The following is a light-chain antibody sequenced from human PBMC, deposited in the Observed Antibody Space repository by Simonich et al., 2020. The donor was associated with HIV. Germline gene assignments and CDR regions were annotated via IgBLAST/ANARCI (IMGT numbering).Light chain of an antibody. J-gene: IGKJ1*01. CDR2: WAY. CDR1: QTFLYSSNNKNY. CDR3: QQYYSTPPT. Sequence: DIVMTQSPDSLAVSLGERATINCKSSQTFLYSSNNKNYLAWYQQKPGQPPKLLIYWAYTRESGVPDRFSASGSGTDFTLTISSLQAEDVAIYYCQQYYSTPPTFGQGTKVEIK. V-gene: IGKV4-1*01.